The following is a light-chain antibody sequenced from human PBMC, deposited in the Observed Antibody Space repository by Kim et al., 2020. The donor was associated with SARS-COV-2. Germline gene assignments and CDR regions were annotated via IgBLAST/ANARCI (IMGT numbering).Light chain of an antibody. Sequence: VMTQSPATLSVSLGDGATLSCRASQSIDRDLAWYQQKPGQPPRLLIYDSSTRAPGIPARFRGSGSGTEFTLTINSLQSEDLAVYYCQHYNAWPPWTFGRGTNLEI. CDR2: DSS. J-gene: IGKJ1*01. CDR1: QSIDRD. CDR3: QHYNAWPPWT. V-gene: IGKV3-15*01.